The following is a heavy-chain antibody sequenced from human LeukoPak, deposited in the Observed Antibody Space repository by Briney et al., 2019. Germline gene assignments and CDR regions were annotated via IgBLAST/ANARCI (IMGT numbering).Heavy chain of an antibody. CDR2: ISSSGNII. D-gene: IGHD1-20*01. Sequence: GGSLRLSRAASGFTFSDYYMSWIRQAPGKGLEWVSYISSSGNIIYYADSVKGRFTISRDNAKNSLYLQMNSLRAGDTAVYYCARRRYNWNAIDYWGQGTLVTVSS. CDR3: ARRRYNWNAIDY. V-gene: IGHV3-11*01. J-gene: IGHJ4*02. CDR1: GFTFSDYY.